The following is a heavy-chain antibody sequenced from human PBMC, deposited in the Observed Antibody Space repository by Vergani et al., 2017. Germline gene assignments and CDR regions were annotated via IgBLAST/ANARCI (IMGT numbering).Heavy chain of an antibody. J-gene: IGHJ4*02. CDR3: ARRSRAAGYSGPDS. CDR2: IYTSGST. CDR1: GGSISSGSYY. Sequence: QVQLQESGPGLVKPSQTLSLTCTVSGGSISSGSYYWSWIRQPAGKGLEWIGRIYTSGSTNYNPSLKSRVTMSVDTSNNQFSLKLSSVTAADTAVYYCARRSRAAGYSGPDSWGQGTRVTVSS. D-gene: IGHD6-13*01. V-gene: IGHV4-61*02.